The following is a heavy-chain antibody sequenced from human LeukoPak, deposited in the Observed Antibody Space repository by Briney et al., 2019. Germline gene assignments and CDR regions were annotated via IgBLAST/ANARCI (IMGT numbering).Heavy chain of an antibody. Sequence: GGSLRLSCAASGFTFGSYWMSWVRQAPGKGLQWIANIRQDGNAKYYVDSVKGRFTISRDNAKKSVYLQINSLRADDTAVYYCARDGYGDSTGAFDVWGQGTMVTVSS. J-gene: IGHJ3*01. CDR3: ARDGYGDSTGAFDV. CDR2: IRQDGNAK. D-gene: IGHD4-17*01. CDR1: GFTFGSYW. V-gene: IGHV3-7*01.